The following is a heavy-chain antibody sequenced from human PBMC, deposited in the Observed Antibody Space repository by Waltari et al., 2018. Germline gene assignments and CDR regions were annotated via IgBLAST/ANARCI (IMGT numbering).Heavy chain of an antibody. D-gene: IGHD3-9*01. CDR3: ARPIYGDDAFDI. Sequence: EVQLVQSGAEVKKPGESLRISCQISEYNFANYWISWVRQRPGKGLEWVGRIDPTDSSANYGPSFQGHVTISIDKSLNTAYLQWRSLKASDTAMYYCARPIYGDDAFDIWGQGTVVTVSS. J-gene: IGHJ3*02. V-gene: IGHV5-10-1*03. CDR1: EYNFANYW. CDR2: IDPTDSSA.